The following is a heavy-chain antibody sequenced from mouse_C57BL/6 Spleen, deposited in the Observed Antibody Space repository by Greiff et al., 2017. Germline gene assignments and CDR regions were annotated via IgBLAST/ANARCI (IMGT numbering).Heavy chain of an antibody. J-gene: IGHJ2*01. V-gene: IGHV14-4*01. Sequence: VQLQQSGAELVRPGASVKLSCTASGFNIKDDYMHWVKQRPEQGLEWIGWIDPENGDTEYASKFQGKATITADTSSNTAYLQLSSLTSEDTAVYYCTWGNYPDYWGQGTTLTVSS. CDR2: IDPENGDT. CDR3: TWGNYPDY. CDR1: GFNIKDDY.